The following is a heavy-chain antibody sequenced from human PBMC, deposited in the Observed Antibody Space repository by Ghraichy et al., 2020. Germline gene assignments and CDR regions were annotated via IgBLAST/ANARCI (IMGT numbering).Heavy chain of an antibody. CDR3: AKDHSARNWNDPFDY. Sequence: GESLNISCAASGFTFSSYAMSWVRQAPGKGLEWVSAISGSGGSTYYADSVKGRFTISRDNSKNTLYLQMNSLRAEDTAVYYCAKDHSARNWNDPFDYWGQGTLVTVSS. CDR2: ISGSGGST. J-gene: IGHJ4*02. V-gene: IGHV3-23*01. CDR1: GFTFSSYA. D-gene: IGHD1-1*01.